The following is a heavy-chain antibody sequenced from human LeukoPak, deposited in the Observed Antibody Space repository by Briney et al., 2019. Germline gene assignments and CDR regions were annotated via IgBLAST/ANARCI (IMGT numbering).Heavy chain of an antibody. J-gene: IGHJ4*02. CDR3: ARANYYDISGYDY. CDR1: GSTFRTCS. D-gene: IGHD3-22*01. Sequence: GGSLRLSCAASGSTFRTCSMNWVRQAPGKGLEWVSYITSSGSTIYYADSVKGRFTISRDNAKNSLYLQMNSLRAEDTAVYYCARANYYDISGYDYWGQGTLVTVSS. V-gene: IGHV3-48*04. CDR2: ITSSGSTI.